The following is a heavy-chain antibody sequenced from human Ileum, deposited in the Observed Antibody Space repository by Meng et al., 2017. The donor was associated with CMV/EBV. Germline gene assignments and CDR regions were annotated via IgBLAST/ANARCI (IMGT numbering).Heavy chain of an antibody. J-gene: IGHJ5*02. Sequence: VSHGSISSGAHYWSWIRQHPGKGLEWIGYIYSSGNTYYNPSLQSRATISVDTSQNSFSLRLSSVTAADTAVYYCARLRAGISCFDPWGQGALVTVSS. CDR2: IYSSGNT. D-gene: IGHD6-19*01. CDR1: HGSISSGAHY. CDR3: ARLRAGISCFDP. V-gene: IGHV4-31*02.